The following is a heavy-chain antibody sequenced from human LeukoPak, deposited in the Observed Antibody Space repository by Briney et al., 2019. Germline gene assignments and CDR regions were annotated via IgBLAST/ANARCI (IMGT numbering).Heavy chain of an antibody. Sequence: VASVKVSCKASGYTFTGDYIHWVRQAPGQGIEWMGWINPNSGGTNYAQKFQGRVTMTRDTSISTAYMELSGLKSDDTAVFYCARDNSCSSRSCGNSYMDVWGKGTTVTVSS. D-gene: IGHD2-2*01. V-gene: IGHV1-2*02. CDR3: ARDNSCSSRSCGNSYMDV. CDR2: INPNSGGT. CDR1: GYTFTGDY. J-gene: IGHJ6*03.